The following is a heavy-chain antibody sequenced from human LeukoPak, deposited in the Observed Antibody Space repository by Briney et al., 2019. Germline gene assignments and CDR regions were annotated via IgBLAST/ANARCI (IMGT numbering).Heavy chain of an antibody. Sequence: GGSLRLSCAASGFTFSSYATSWVRQAPGKGLEWVSAISGSGGSTYYADSVKGRFTISRDNSKNTLYLQMNSLRAEDTAVYYCAKDSWSGSWFWFDPWGQGTLVTVSS. J-gene: IGHJ5*02. V-gene: IGHV3-23*01. D-gene: IGHD3-3*01. CDR3: AKDSWSGSWFWFDP. CDR1: GFTFSSYA. CDR2: ISGSGGST.